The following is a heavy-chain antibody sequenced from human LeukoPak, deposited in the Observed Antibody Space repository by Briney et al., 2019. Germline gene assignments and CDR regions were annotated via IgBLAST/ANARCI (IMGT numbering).Heavy chain of an antibody. D-gene: IGHD3-10*01. CDR2: IIPIFGAA. J-gene: IGHJ4*02. CDR1: GGTFSSYA. CDR3: AKDRFVEFGELYFGPFDY. Sequence: ASVKVSCKASGGTFSSYAISWVRQAPGQGLEWMGGIIPIFGAANYAQKFQGRVTITADKSTSTAYMELSSLRAEDTAVYYCAKDRFVEFGELYFGPFDYWGQGTLVTVS. V-gene: IGHV1-69*06.